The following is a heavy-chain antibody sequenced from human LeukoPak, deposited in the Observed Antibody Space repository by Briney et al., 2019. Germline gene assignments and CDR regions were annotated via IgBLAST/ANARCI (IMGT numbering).Heavy chain of an antibody. J-gene: IGHJ4*02. Sequence: GGSLRLSCAASGFSFSSYAMNWVRQAPGKGLEWVSIIFGNGDTTYYADSVKGRFTVSRDNSKNTLYLQMNSLRAEDTAVYYCAARGYYDILTGYSPPEYWGQGTLVTVSS. V-gene: IGHV3-23*01. D-gene: IGHD3-9*01. CDR2: IFGNGDTT. CDR1: GFSFSSYA. CDR3: AARGYYDILTGYSPPEY.